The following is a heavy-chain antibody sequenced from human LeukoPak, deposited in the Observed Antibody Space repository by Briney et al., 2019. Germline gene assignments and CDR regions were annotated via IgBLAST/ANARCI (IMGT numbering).Heavy chain of an antibody. V-gene: IGHV3-33*01. CDR2: IWYDGSNK. Sequence: GGSLRLSCAASGFTFSSYGMHWVRQAPGKGLEWVAVIWYDGSNKYYADSVKGRFTISRDNSKNTLYLQMNSLRAEDTAVYYCARDQGAQDIVVVPAAAPDYYYGMDVWGQGTTVTVSS. J-gene: IGHJ6*02. CDR1: GFTFSSYG. CDR3: ARDQGAQDIVVVPAAAPDYYYGMDV. D-gene: IGHD2-2*01.